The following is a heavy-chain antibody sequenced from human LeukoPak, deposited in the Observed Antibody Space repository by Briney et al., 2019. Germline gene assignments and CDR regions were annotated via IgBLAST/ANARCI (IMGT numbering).Heavy chain of an antibody. J-gene: IGHJ5*02. D-gene: IGHD2-15*01. CDR1: RFIFSDYA. CDR2: ISYDGSNK. Sequence: GGSLRLSCAASRFIFSDYAMHRVRQAPGKGLEWVAVISYDGSNKYYADSVKGRFTISRDNAKNSLYLQMNSLRAEDTALYHCARDNRDCSGGSCNNWFDPWGQGTLVTVSS. CDR3: ARDNRDCSGGSCNNWFDP. V-gene: IGHV3-30-3*01.